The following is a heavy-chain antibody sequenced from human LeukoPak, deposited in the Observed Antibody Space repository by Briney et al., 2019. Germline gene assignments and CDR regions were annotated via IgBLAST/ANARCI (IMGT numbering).Heavy chain of an antibody. CDR3: TTDTWYSAGH. D-gene: IGHD2-15*01. CDR1: GFIFRGSW. Sequence: GGSLRLSCTASGFIFRGSWMAWIRQAPGKGLEWLAIIKKDGSEKYYVDSMKGRFTISRDNAKNSLFLQMNSLRAEDTAIYYCTTDTWYSAGHWGQGTLVTVSS. V-gene: IGHV3-7*03. CDR2: IKKDGSEK. J-gene: IGHJ4*02.